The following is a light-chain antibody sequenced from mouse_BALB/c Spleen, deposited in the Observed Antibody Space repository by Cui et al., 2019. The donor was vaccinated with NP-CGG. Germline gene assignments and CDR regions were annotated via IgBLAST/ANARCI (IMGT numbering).Light chain of an antibody. CDR1: TGAVTTSNY. CDR3: ALWYSNHWV. V-gene: IGLV1*01. CDR2: GTN. J-gene: IGLJ1*01. Sequence: QAVVTQESATTTSPGETVTLTCRSSTGAVTTSNYANWVQEKPDHLFTGLIGGTNNRAPGVPARFSGSLIGGKAALTITGAQTEDEATYFCALWYSNHWVFGGGTKLTVL.